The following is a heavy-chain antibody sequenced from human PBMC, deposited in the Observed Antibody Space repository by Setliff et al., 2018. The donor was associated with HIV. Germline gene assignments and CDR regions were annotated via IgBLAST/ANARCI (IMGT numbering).Heavy chain of an antibody. CDR3: ARGHRYYGSGSHDAFDI. CDR2: MNPNSGNT. J-gene: IGHJ3*02. D-gene: IGHD3-10*01. Sequence: ASVKVSCKASGYTFTSYDINWVRQATGQGLEWMGWMNPNSGNTGYAQKFQGRATMTRNTSISTAYMEPSSLRSEDTAVYYCARGHRYYGSGSHDAFDIWGQGTMVTVSS. V-gene: IGHV1-8*01. CDR1: GYTFTSYD.